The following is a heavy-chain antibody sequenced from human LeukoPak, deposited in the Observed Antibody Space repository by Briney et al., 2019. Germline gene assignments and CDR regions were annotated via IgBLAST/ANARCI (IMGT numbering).Heavy chain of an antibody. CDR2: IQTKTDGETT. D-gene: IGHD2-21*01. V-gene: IGHV3-15*01. J-gene: IGHJ3*02. CDR1: GFTFSNAW. CDR3: TTELPAHVFDI. Sequence: SGGSLRLSCAASGFTFSNAWMNWVRQAPGKGLEWVGRIQTKTDGETTAYAAPVKGRFTISRDDSKDTLYLQMNSLKSEDTAVYYCTTELPAHVFDIWGQGTMVTVSS.